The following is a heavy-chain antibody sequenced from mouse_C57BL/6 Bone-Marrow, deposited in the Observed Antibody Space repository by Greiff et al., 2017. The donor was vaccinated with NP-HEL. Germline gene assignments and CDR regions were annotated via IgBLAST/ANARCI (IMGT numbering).Heavy chain of an antibody. Sequence: VQLQESGAELAKPGASVKLSCKASGYTFTSYWMHWVKQRPGQGLEWIGYINPSSGYTKYNQKFKDKATLTADKSSSTAYMQLSSLTYEDSAFYYGARERSRPGLPDWGQGTTLTVSS. V-gene: IGHV1-7*01. J-gene: IGHJ2*01. CDR3: ARERSRPGLPD. CDR1: GYTFTSYW. CDR2: INPSSGYT. D-gene: IGHD5-5*01.